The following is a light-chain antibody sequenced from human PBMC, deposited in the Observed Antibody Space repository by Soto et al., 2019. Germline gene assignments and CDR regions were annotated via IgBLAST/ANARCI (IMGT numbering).Light chain of an antibody. CDR1: QCVCSD. J-gene: IGKJ1*01. CDR3: QQYNDWPRT. V-gene: IGKV3-15*01. Sequence: EIVMTQSPATLSVSPGERVTLSCRACQCVCSDLVLYQHKPGQAPRLLIYGASTRATGFPARFSGSGSGTEFTLTISSLQSEDFAVYYCQQYNDWPRTFGQGTKV. CDR2: GAS.